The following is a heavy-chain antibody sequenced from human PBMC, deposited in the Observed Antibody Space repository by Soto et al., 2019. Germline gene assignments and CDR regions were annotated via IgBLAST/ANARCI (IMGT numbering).Heavy chain of an antibody. CDR3: AMVDNCVTRTSQDV. CDR2: ISPYSGNT. CDR1: GYIFVNYG. V-gene: IGHV1-18*01. J-gene: IGHJ6*02. D-gene: IGHD5-12*01. Sequence: QVQLVQSGDEVRKPGSSVKVSCKASGYIFVNYGIAWVRQAPGQGLEWMGRISPYSGNTHYASKVQGRLTMTTDTSTSPAYMVLGSLTSDDTAVYYCAMVDNCVTRTSQDVWGQGTTVTLSS.